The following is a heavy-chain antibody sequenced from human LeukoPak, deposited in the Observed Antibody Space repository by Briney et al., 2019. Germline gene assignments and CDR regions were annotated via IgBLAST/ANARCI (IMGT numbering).Heavy chain of an antibody. Sequence: ASVKVSCKASGYTFTGYYMHWVRQAPGQGLEWMGWINPNSGGTNYAQKFQGRVTMTRDTSISTAYMELSRLRSDDTAVYYCARVPVEMATIGFGMDVWGQGTTVTVSS. V-gene: IGHV1-2*02. CDR2: INPNSGGT. J-gene: IGHJ6*02. CDR1: GYTFTGYY. CDR3: ARVPVEMATIGFGMDV. D-gene: IGHD5-24*01.